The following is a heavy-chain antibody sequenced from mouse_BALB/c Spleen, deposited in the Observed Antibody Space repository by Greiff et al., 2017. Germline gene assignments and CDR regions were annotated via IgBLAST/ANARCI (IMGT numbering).Heavy chain of an antibody. J-gene: IGHJ3*01. CDR3: ARNYRGGWFAY. Sequence: VQLKQSGAELVKPGASVKLSCTASGFNIKDTYMHWVKQRPEQGLEWIGRIDPANGNTKYDPKFQGKATITADTSSNTAYLQLSSLTSEDTAVYYCARNYRGGWFAYWGQGTLVTVSA. V-gene: IGHV14-3*02. D-gene: IGHD2-14*01. CDR2: IDPANGNT. CDR1: GFNIKDTY.